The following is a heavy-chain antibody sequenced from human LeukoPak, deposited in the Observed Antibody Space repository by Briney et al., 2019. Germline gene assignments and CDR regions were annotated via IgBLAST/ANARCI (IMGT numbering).Heavy chain of an antibody. J-gene: IGHJ4*02. CDR1: GFTFSSYA. CDR2: ISGSGDNT. CDR3: AKGSYYDSSGSSYFDY. Sequence: GGSLRLSCAASGFTFSSYAMSWVRQAPGKGLEWVSGISGSGDNTYYADSVKGRFTISRVNSKNTLYVQVNSLGTEDTAAYYCAKGSYYDSSGSSYFDYWGQGTLVTVSS. V-gene: IGHV3-23*01. D-gene: IGHD3-22*01.